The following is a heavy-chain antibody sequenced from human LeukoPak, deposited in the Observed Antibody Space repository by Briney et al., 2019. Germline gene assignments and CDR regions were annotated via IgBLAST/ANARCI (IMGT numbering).Heavy chain of an antibody. D-gene: IGHD6-19*01. V-gene: IGHV3-23*01. J-gene: IGHJ3*02. Sequence: GGSLRLSCAPSGFTFSNYTMSWVRQARGKGLEWVSAISGSGGSTYYADSVKGRFTISRDNSKNTLYLQMNSLRAEDTAVYYCARDLGSGWYDAFDIWGQGTMVTVSS. CDR1: GFTFSNYT. CDR3: ARDLGSGWYDAFDI. CDR2: ISGSGGST.